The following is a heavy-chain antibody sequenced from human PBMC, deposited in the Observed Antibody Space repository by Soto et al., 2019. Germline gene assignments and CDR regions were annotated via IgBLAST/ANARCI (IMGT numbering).Heavy chain of an antibody. D-gene: IGHD1-7*01. CDR3: AKSNWNYVELCYFDY. CDR2: ISGSGGST. Sequence: GGSLSLSCAASGFTFSSYAMSWVRQAPGKGLEWASAISGSGGSTYYADSVKGRFTISRDNSKNTLYLQMNSLRAEDTAVYYCAKSNWNYVELCYFDYWGQGTLVTVSS. CDR1: GFTFSSYA. J-gene: IGHJ4*02. V-gene: IGHV3-23*01.